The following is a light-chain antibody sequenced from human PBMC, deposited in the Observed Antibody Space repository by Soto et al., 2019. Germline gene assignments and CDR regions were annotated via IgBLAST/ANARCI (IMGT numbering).Light chain of an antibody. CDR1: QSVSSY. V-gene: IGKV3-11*01. CDR3: QQRSNWPMYT. J-gene: IGKJ2*01. Sequence: EIVLTQSPATLSLSPGERATLSCRASQSVSSYLAWYQQKPGQAPRLLIYDASNRATGIPDRLSGSGSGTDFTLTNSSLEPEDFAVYYCQQRSNWPMYTFGQGTKLEIK. CDR2: DAS.